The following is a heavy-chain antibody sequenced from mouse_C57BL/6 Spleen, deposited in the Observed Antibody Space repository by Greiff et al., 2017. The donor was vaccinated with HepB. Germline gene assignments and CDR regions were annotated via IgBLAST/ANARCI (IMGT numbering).Heavy chain of an antibody. CDR3: ARHDYGGVYWFAY. J-gene: IGHJ3*01. CDR1: GYTFTGYW. V-gene: IGHV1-9*01. Sequence: HVQLQQSGAELMKPGASVKLSCKATGYTFTGYWIEWVKQRPGHGLEWIGEILPGSGSTNYNEKFKGKATFTADTSSNTAYMQLSSLTTEDSSIYYCARHDYGGVYWFAYWGQGTLVTVSA. D-gene: IGHD1-1*02. CDR2: ILPGSGST.